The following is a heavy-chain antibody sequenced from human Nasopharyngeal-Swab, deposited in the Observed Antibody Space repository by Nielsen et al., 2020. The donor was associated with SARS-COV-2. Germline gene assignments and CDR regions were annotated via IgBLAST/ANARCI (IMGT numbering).Heavy chain of an antibody. J-gene: IGHJ3*02. CDR3: ARPSRGSYLRDAFDI. D-gene: IGHD1-26*01. CDR1: GFTFSDYY. Sequence: SLKIYCAASGFTFSDYYMSWIRQAPGKGLEWVSYISSSGSTIYYADSVKGRFTISRDNAKNSLYLQMNSLRAEDTAVYYCARPSRGSYLRDAFDIWGQGTMVTVSS. CDR2: ISSSGSTI. V-gene: IGHV3-11*01.